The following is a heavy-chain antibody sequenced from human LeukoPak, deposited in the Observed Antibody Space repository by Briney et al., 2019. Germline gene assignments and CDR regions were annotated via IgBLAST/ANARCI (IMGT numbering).Heavy chain of an antibody. D-gene: IGHD3/OR15-3a*01. Sequence: SETLSLTCTVSGGSISNYYWSSIRQPPGRGLEWIGYINYSGSTNYNPSLKSRVTISVDTSKNQFSLKVTSVTAADTAVYYCARLDGGYWGQGTLVTVSS. CDR2: INYSGST. J-gene: IGHJ4*02. CDR3: ARLDGGY. V-gene: IGHV4-59*08. CDR1: GGSISNYY.